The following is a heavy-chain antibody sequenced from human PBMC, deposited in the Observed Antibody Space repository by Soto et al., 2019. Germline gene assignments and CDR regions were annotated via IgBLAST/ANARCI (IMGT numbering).Heavy chain of an antibody. J-gene: IGHJ3*02. D-gene: IGHD6-19*01. CDR3: TRGFPPVADPPTTFDI. CDR2: IRSKAYGGTT. CDR1: GFTFGDYA. Sequence: GGSLRLSCTASGFTFGDYAMSWFRQAPGKGLEWVGFIRSKAYGGTTEYAASVKGRFTISRDDSKSIAYLQMNSLKTEDTAVYYCTRGFPPVADPPTTFDIWGQGTMVTVSS. V-gene: IGHV3-49*03.